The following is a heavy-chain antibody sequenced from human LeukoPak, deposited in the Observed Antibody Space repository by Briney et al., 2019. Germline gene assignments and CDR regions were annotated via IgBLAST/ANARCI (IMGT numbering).Heavy chain of an antibody. Sequence: ASVKVSCKASGYTFTTYGITWVRQAPGQGLEWMGWISAYNGNTNYAPKLQGRVTMTTDTSTSTAYMELRSLRSDDTAVYYCARDLFISIVGATRLADYWGQGTLVTVSS. CDR3: ARDLFISIVGATRLADY. D-gene: IGHD1-26*01. J-gene: IGHJ4*02. V-gene: IGHV1-18*01. CDR2: ISAYNGNT. CDR1: GYTFTTYG.